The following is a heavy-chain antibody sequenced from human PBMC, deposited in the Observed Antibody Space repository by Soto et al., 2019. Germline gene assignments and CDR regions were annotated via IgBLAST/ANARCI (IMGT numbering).Heavy chain of an antibody. V-gene: IGHV1-69*08. CDR1: GGTFSSYT. J-gene: IGHJ6*03. Sequence: QVQLVQSGAEVKKPGSSVKVSCKASGGTFSSYTISGVRQAPGQGLEWMGRIIPILGIANYAQKFQGRVTITADKSTSTAYMERSSLRSEDTAVYYCARDRYEDGDFFYYYMDVWGKGTTVTVSS. CDR3: ARDRYEDGDFFYYYMDV. D-gene: IGHD4-17*01. CDR2: IIPILGIA.